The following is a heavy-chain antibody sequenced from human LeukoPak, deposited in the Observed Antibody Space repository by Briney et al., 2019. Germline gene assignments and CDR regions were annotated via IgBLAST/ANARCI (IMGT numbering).Heavy chain of an antibody. Sequence: GGSLRLSCAASGFTFSSYAMSWVRQAPGKGLEWVSAISCSGGSTYYADSVKGRFTISRDNSKNALYLQMNSLRAEDTAVYYCAKESYYYDSSGYYSDAFEIWGQGTMVTVAS. D-gene: IGHD3-22*01. CDR3: AKESYYYDSSGYYSDAFEI. V-gene: IGHV3-23*01. CDR1: GFTFSSYA. J-gene: IGHJ3*02. CDR2: ISCSGGST.